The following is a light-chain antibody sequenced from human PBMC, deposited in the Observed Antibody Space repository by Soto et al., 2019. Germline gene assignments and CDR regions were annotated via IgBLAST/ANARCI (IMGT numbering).Light chain of an antibody. CDR1: QSVNSR. J-gene: IGKJ5*01. Sequence: EVVMTQSPATLSVSPGERATLSCRASQSVNSRLAWYQHKPGQAPRLLISGASSRATGIPDRFSGSGSATDFTLTIRRLEPEDFALYYCKHYGRSPITFGQGTRLEIK. CDR3: KHYGRSPIT. V-gene: IGKV3-20*01. CDR2: GAS.